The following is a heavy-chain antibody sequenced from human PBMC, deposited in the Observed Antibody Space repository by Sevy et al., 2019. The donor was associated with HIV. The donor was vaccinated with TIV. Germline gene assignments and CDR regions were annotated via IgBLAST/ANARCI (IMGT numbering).Heavy chain of an antibody. J-gene: IGHJ4*02. Sequence: GGSLRLSCAASGFTFSSYGMHWVRQAPGKGLEWVAVISYDGSNKYYADSVKGRFTISRDNSKNTLYLQMNSLRAEDTAVYYCAKSGPLEEGSDWFDYWGQGTLVTVSS. CDR3: AKSGPLEEGSDWFDY. V-gene: IGHV3-30*18. CDR2: ISYDGSNK. CDR1: GFTFSSYG. D-gene: IGHD6-19*01.